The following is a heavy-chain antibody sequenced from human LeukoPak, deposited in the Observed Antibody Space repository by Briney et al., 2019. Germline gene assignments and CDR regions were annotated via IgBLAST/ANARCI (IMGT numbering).Heavy chain of an antibody. V-gene: IGHV3-7*01. CDR3: AREVYCSSTSCYTGYFQH. CDR2: IKQDGSEK. D-gene: IGHD2-2*02. Sequence: GGSLRLSCAASGFTFSSYWMSWVRQAPGKGPEWVANIKQDGSEKYYVDSVKGRFTISRDNAKNSLYLQMNSLRAEETAVYYCAREVYCSSTSCYTGYFQHWGQGTLVTVSS. J-gene: IGHJ1*01. CDR1: GFTFSSYW.